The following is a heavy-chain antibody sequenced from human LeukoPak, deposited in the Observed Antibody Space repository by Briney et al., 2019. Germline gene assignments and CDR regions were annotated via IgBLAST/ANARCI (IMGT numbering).Heavy chain of an antibody. CDR1: GFTFSSYA. CDR2: ISGSGDST. J-gene: IGHJ4*02. V-gene: IGHV3-23*01. CDR3: AKDKNYYGRRPFDY. D-gene: IGHD3-10*01. Sequence: GRSLRLSCAASGFTFSSYAMSWVRQAPGKGLEWVSGISGSGDSTDYADSVKGRFTISRDNSKNTVHLRMNSLRAEDTAVYYCAKDKNYYGRRPFDYWGQGTLVTVSS.